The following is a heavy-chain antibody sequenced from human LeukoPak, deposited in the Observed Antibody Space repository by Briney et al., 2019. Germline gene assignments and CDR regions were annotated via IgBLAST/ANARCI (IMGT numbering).Heavy chain of an antibody. J-gene: IGHJ1*01. CDR2: IYSDGNT. Sequence: GGSLRLSCAASGFTVSNNRLSWVRQAPEMGLEWVSTIYSDGNTYYPDSVKGRFTISRDGSKNTLYLQLNSLRTEDTAIYYCVREREGSNSEHWGQGTLVTVSS. CDR1: GFTVSNNR. V-gene: IGHV3-53*01. D-gene: IGHD1-26*01. CDR3: VREREGSNSEH.